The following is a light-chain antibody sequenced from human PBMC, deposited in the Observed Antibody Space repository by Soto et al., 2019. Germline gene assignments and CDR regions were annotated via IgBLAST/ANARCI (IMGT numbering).Light chain of an antibody. J-gene: IGLJ2*01. Sequence: QSALTQPASVSGSPGQSITISCTGTCSDVGGYNYVSWYQQHPGKAPKLMIYDVSNRPSGVSNRFSGSKSGNTASLTISGLQAEDEADYYCSSYTSSSTYVVFGGGTKLTVL. V-gene: IGLV2-14*01. CDR3: SSYTSSSTYVV. CDR1: CSDVGGYNY. CDR2: DVS.